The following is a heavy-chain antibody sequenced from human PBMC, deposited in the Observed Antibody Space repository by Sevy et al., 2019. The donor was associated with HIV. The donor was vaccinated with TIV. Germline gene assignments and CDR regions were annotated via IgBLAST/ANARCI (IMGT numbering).Heavy chain of an antibody. CDR3: AREVCTKPDYY. J-gene: IGHJ4*02. CDR2: LSFGCGEI. CDR1: GFTFSKYS. D-gene: IGHD2-8*01. V-gene: IGHV3-23*01. Sequence: GGSLRLSCAASGFTFSKYSMSWVRQPPGKGLEWVSTLSFGCGEINHADSVKGQFTISRDNSKSSLYLQMNNLRAEDTAVYYCAREVCTKPDYYWVQGTLVTVSS.